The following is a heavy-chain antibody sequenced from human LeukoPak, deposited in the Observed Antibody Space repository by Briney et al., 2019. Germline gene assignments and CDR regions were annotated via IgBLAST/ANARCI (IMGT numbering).Heavy chain of an antibody. CDR1: GGSISSGGYY. D-gene: IGHD2-21*01. Sequence: PSQTLSLTCTVSGGSISSGGYYWSWIRQHPGKGLEWIGYIYHSGSTYYNPSLKSRVTISVDTSKNQFSLKLSSVTAADTAVYYCARGGGGAYYYYGMDVWGQGTTVTVSS. V-gene: IGHV4-31*03. CDR3: ARGGGGAYYYYGMDV. CDR2: IYHSGST. J-gene: IGHJ6*02.